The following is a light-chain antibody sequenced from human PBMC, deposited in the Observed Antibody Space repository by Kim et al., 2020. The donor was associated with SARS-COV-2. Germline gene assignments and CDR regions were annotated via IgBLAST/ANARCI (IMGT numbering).Light chain of an antibody. CDR2: YDS. Sequence: SYELTQPPSVSVSPGQTARITCSGDALPIHYAFWHQQKSGQAPVLVMAYDSKRPSGIPERFSGSSSATTATLTISGAQADDAGYYFCLSTVTGGGLKVFG. CDR3: LSTVTGGGLKV. CDR1: ALPIHY. J-gene: IGLJ1*01. V-gene: IGLV3-10*01.